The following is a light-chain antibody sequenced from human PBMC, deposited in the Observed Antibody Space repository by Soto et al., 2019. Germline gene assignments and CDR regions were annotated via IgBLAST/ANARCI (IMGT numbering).Light chain of an antibody. CDR1: TSNIGPGYD. J-gene: IGLJ3*02. Sequence: QSALTQPPSVSGAPGQGVTIPSPGSTSNIGPGYDVHWYQQLPGAAPKLLNYVNNNRPSGVPDRFSASKSGTSASLAITGLQAEDEADYSCQSYDTSLRGVVFGGGTKLTVL. CDR2: VNN. CDR3: QSYDTSLRGVV. V-gene: IGLV1-40*01.